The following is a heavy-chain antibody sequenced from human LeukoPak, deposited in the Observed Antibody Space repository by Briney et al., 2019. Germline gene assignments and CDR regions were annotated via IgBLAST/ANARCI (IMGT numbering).Heavy chain of an antibody. Sequence: SETLSLTCAVYGGSFSGYYWSWIRQPPGKGLEWIGEINHSGSTNYNPSLKSRVTVSVDTSKNQFSLKLSSVTAADTAVYYCARGFWSAEPWGQGTLVTVSS. CDR3: ARGFWSAEP. D-gene: IGHD3-3*01. CDR1: GGSFSGYY. V-gene: IGHV4-34*01. J-gene: IGHJ5*02. CDR2: INHSGST.